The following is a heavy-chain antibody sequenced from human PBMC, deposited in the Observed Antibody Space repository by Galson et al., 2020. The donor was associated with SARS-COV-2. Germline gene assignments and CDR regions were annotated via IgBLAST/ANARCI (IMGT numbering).Heavy chain of an antibody. CDR1: GFTFSNYW. CDR2: IGQGGSAN. V-gene: IGHV3-7*01. D-gene: IGHD3-22*01. Sequence: GGSLRLSCAASGFTFSNYWMNWVRQVPGKGLEWVATIGQGGSANNYWGSVKGRFTISRDNTKNSLYLHMNSLSVDDTAVYYCARDPSAYDDSTGYYGNDAFDIWGQGIMVTVSS. CDR3: ARDPSAYDDSTGYYGNDAFDI. J-gene: IGHJ3*02.